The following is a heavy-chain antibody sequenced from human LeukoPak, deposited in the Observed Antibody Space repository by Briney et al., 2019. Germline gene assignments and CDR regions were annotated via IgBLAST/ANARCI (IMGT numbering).Heavy chain of an antibody. D-gene: IGHD3-22*01. Sequence: GGSLRLSCAASGFTFSSYAMHWVRQAPGKGLEWVAAISYDGSNKKYADSVKGRFTISRDNSKKALYLQMSSLRDDDTAVYYCARVGTMVVVIIAYFDYWGQGTLVTVSS. CDR3: ARVGTMVVVIIAYFDY. CDR2: ISYDGSNK. V-gene: IGHV3-30-3*01. CDR1: GFTFSSYA. J-gene: IGHJ4*02.